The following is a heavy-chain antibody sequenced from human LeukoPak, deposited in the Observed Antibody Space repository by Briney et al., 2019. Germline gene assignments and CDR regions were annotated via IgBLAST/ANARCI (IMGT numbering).Heavy chain of an antibody. V-gene: IGHV1-46*01. J-gene: IGHJ4*02. D-gene: IGHD2-21*02. CDR2: INPTGGST. CDR3: ARDHYHKIHSVMVTAPDY. CDR1: VYTFTRYY. Sequence: ASVKVSCTASVYTFTRYYMHWVRQSPGEGLEWMGIINPTGGSTSYAQKFHGRVTMTRDTSTSTVYMELSSLRSEDTAVYYCARDHYHKIHSVMVTAPDYWGQGTLVIVSS.